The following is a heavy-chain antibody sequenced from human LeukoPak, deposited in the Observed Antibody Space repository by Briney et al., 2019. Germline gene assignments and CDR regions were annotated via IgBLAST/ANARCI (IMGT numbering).Heavy chain of an antibody. Sequence: PGGSPRLSCAASGFTFSSYGMHWVRQAPGKGLEWVAFIRYDGSNKYYADSVKGRFTISRDNSKNTLYLQMNSLRAEDTAVYYCARDRQAARPQSNWFDPWGQGTLVTVSS. J-gene: IGHJ5*02. V-gene: IGHV3-30*02. CDR3: ARDRQAARPQSNWFDP. CDR2: IRYDGSNK. CDR1: GFTFSSYG. D-gene: IGHD6-6*01.